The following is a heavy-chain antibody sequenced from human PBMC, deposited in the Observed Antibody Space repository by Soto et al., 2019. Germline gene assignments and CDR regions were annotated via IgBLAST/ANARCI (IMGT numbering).Heavy chain of an antibody. D-gene: IGHD3-10*01. V-gene: IGHV4-31*03. CDR3: ARYPLWFGERDFDY. J-gene: IGHJ4*02. CDR2: IYYSGST. Sequence: QVQLQESGPGLVKPSQTLSLTCTVSGGSISSGGYYWSWIRQHPGKGLEWIGYIYYSGSTYYNPSLKSRVTISVETSKNQFSLKLSSVTAADTAVYYCARYPLWFGERDFDYWGQGTLVTVSS. CDR1: GGSISSGGYY.